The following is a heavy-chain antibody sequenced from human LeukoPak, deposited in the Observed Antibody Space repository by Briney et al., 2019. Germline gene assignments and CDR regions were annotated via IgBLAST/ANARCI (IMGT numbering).Heavy chain of an antibody. J-gene: IGHJ5*02. V-gene: IGHV4-39*07. CDR3: ARVSRLTEGGPNWFDP. CDR1: GGSISSSSYY. Sequence: PSETPSLTCTVSGGSISSSSYYWGWIRQPPGKGLEWIGSIYYSGSTYYNPSLKSRVTISVDTSKNQFSLKLSSVTAADTVVYYCARVSRLTEGGPNWFDPWGQGTLVTVSS. CDR2: IYYSGST. D-gene: IGHD1-14*01.